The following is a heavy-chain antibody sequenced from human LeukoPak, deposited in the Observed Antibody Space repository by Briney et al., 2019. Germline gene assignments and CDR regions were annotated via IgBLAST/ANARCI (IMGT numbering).Heavy chain of an antibody. D-gene: IGHD2-2*01. CDR2: IYSGGST. CDR3: AREEPYYCSSTSCYPY. CDR1: GFTVSSNY. Sequence: GGSLRLSCAASGFTVSSNYMSWVCQAPGKGLEWVSVIYSGGSTYYADSVKGRFTISRDNSKNTLYLQMNSLRAEDTAVYYCAREEPYYCSSTSCYPYWGQGTLVTVSS. J-gene: IGHJ4*02. V-gene: IGHV3-66*02.